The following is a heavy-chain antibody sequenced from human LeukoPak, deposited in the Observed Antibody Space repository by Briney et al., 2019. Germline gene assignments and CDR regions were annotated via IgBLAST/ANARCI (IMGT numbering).Heavy chain of an antibody. V-gene: IGHV3-23*01. CDR1: GFTFSSYA. Sequence: PGGSPRLSCAASGFTFSSYAMSWVRQAPGKGLEWVSAISGSGGSTYYADSVKGRFTISRDNSKNTLYLQMNSLRAEDTAVYYCAKDSPYSSSTFNWFDPWGQGTLVTVSS. CDR3: AKDSPYSSSTFNWFDP. D-gene: IGHD6-13*01. CDR2: ISGSGGST. J-gene: IGHJ5*02.